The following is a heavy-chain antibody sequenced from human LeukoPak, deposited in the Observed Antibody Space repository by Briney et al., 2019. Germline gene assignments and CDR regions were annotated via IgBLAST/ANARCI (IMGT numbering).Heavy chain of an antibody. D-gene: IGHD1-26*01. CDR1: GFTFSSYW. CDR3: ARAASGSYPGYFDY. Sequence: PGGSLRLSCAASGFTFSSYWMSWVRQAPGKGLEWVANIKQDGSAKYSVDSVKGRFTISRDNAKSSLYLQMNSLRAEDTAVYYCARAASGSYPGYFDYWGQGTLVTVSS. V-gene: IGHV3-7*01. CDR2: IKQDGSAK. J-gene: IGHJ4*02.